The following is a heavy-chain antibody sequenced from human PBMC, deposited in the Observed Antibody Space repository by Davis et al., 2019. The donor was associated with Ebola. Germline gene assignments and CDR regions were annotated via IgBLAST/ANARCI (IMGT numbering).Heavy chain of an antibody. D-gene: IGHD2-2*01. CDR3: AKRELPAAHADC. Sequence: GESLKISCAASGFTFSRYWMIWVRQAPGKWLEWVATINQNGNELYYVDSAKGRFTISRDNARNSLSLQMTSLRAEDTAVYYCAKRELPAAHADCWGQGTLVTVSS. CDR2: INQNGNEL. CDR1: GFTFSRYW. V-gene: IGHV3-7*03. J-gene: IGHJ4*02.